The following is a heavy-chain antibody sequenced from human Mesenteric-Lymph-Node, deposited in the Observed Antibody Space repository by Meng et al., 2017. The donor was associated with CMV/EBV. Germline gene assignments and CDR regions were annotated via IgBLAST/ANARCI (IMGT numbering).Heavy chain of an antibody. V-gene: IGHV3-30*04. J-gene: IGHJ4*02. CDR1: GFTLRSYA. Sequence: GESLKISCAASGFTLRSYALHWVRQTPGKGLEWVAFISEDGGRKYYADSVKGRFTISRDNSKNTLYLQMDSLRAEDTAVYYCAKGGLGWYFNYWGQGTLVTVSS. CDR3: AKGGLGWYFNY. D-gene: IGHD3/OR15-3a*01. CDR2: ISEDGGRK.